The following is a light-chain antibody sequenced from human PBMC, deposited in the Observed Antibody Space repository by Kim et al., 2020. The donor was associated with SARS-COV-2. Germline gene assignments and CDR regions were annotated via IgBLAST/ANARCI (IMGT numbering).Light chain of an antibody. CDR2: GKN. Sequence: VALGQTVRITCQGDSLRSYYATWYQQKPGQAPIVVIYGKNNRPSGIPDRFSGSSSGDTASLTITGTQAGDESDYYCNSRGSNDNVLFGGGTQLTVL. CDR1: SLRSYY. V-gene: IGLV3-19*01. CDR3: NSRGSNDNVL. J-gene: IGLJ2*01.